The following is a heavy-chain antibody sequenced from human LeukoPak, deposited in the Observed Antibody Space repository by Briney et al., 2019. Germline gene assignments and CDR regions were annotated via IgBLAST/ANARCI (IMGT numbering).Heavy chain of an antibody. J-gene: IGHJ4*02. CDR3: ARRRGTTVVTGGYYFDY. D-gene: IGHD4-23*01. Sequence: PGGSLRLSCAASGFTFSSYAMHWVRQAPGKGLGWVAVISYDGSNKYYADSVKGRFTISRDNSKNTLYLQMNSLRAEDTAIYYCARRRGTTVVTGGYYFDYWGQGTLVIVSS. V-gene: IGHV3-30-3*01. CDR2: ISYDGSNK. CDR1: GFTFSSYA.